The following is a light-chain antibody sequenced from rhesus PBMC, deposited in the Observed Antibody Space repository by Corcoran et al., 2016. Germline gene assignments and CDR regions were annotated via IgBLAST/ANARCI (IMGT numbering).Light chain of an antibody. CDR3: GQGTNVIFT. CDR2: QVS. Sequence: DVVMTQSPLSLSITPGQPASISCRSSQSLVHSNGNTYLNWYQQKPGQPPRRLIYQVSNRDSGGPDRFSGSGAGTDFTLKISRVEAEDVGVYYCGQGTNVIFTFGPGTKLDIK. V-gene: IGKV2-65*01. CDR1: QSLVHSNGNTY. J-gene: IGKJ3*01.